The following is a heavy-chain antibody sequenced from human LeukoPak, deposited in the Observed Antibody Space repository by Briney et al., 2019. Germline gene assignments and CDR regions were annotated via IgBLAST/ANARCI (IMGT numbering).Heavy chain of an antibody. CDR1: GFTFSNYS. D-gene: IGHD2-8*01. J-gene: IGHJ4*02. Sequence: GGSLRLSCAASGFTFSNYSMNWVRQAPGKGLEWVSSISSSSRYIYYADSVKGRFTVSRDNAKNSLYVQMSSLRAEDTAVYYCARRASVLKLPAEMYYFDFWGQGTLVTVSS. CDR2: ISSSSRYI. V-gene: IGHV3-21*01. CDR3: ARRASVLKLPAEMYYFDF.